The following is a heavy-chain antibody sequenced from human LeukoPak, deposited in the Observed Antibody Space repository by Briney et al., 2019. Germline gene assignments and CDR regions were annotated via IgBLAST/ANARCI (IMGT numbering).Heavy chain of an antibody. V-gene: IGHV3-9*01. CDR3: GKEKSKKGMDV. CDR2: ISWNSGSI. J-gene: IGHJ6*02. D-gene: IGHD4-11*01. CDR1: GFTFDDYA. Sequence: HAGRSLRLSCAASGFTFDDYAMHWVRQAPGKGLEWVSGISWNSGSIGYADSVKGRFTISRDNGKNSLYLQMNSLRAEDTALYYWGKEKSKKGMDVWGQGTTVTVSS.